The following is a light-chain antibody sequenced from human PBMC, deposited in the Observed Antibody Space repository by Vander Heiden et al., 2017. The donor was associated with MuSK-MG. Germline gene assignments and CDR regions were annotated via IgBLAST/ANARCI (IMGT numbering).Light chain of an antibody. CDR3: QQDNSYSWT. J-gene: IGKJ1*01. V-gene: IGKV1-5*03. Sequence: DIQMTESPSTLSASVGDRVTITCRASQSISSWLAWYQQKPGKAPKLLIYKASSLESGVPSRFSGSGSGTEFPLIISSLPPNYFATYYIQQDNSYSWTFGQGTKVEIK. CDR1: QSISSW. CDR2: KAS.